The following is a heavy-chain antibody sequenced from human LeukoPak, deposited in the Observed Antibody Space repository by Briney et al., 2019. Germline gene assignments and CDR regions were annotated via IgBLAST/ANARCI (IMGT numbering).Heavy chain of an antibody. J-gene: IGHJ4*02. CDR2: IIPILGIA. V-gene: IGHV1-69*04. CDR3: ARGSARNSVDY. D-gene: IGHD4-23*01. CDR1: GGTFSSYA. Sequence: SVKVSCKASGGTFSSYAISWVRQAPGQGLEWMGRIIPILGIANYAQKFQGRVTITADKSTSTAYMELSSLRSEDTAVYYCARGSARNSVDYWGQGTLVTVSS.